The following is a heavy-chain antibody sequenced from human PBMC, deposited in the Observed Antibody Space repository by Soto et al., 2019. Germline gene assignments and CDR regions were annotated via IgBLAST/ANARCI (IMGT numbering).Heavy chain of an antibody. J-gene: IGHJ4*02. D-gene: IGHD3-9*01. Sequence: ASVKVSCKASGYTFTGYYMHWVRQAPGQGLEWMGWINPNSGGTNYAQKFQGRVTMTRDTSISTAYMELSRLRSDDTAVYYCARVGRSSAILTLYYFDYWGQGTLVTVSS. CDR3: ARVGRSSAILTLYYFDY. V-gene: IGHV1-2*02. CDR1: GYTFTGYY. CDR2: INPNSGGT.